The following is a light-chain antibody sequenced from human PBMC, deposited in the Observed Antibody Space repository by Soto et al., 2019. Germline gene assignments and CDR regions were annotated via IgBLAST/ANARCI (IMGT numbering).Light chain of an antibody. CDR2: DAS. Sequence: EIVLTQSPATLSLSPGEGATVSCRASQSVSSHLAWYQQKRGQAPRLLIYDASSRASGIPARFSGRGSGTDFTLTISSLQSEDSAVYYCQQYNNWPPWTFGQGTKVDIK. J-gene: IGKJ1*01. CDR3: QQYNNWPPWT. CDR1: QSVSSH. V-gene: IGKV3-11*01.